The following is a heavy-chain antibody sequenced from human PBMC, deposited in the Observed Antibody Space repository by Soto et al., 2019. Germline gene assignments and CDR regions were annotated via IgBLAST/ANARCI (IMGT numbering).Heavy chain of an antibody. J-gene: IGHJ3*02. CDR1: GGSFSAYY. CDR2: INHSGSI. CDR3: ARGRAYYYGSRDYAFHI. D-gene: IGHD3-10*01. Sequence: SESLSLTCAVYGGSFSAYYWSWIRQPPGKGLEWIGEINHSGSINYNPSLKSRVTISVDTSKNQFSLKLRSVTAADTAVYYRARGRAYYYGSRDYAFHIWGQGTMVT. V-gene: IGHV4-34*01.